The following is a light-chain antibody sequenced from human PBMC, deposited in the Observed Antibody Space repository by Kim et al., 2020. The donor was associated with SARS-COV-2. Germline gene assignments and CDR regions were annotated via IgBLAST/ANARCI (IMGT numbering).Light chain of an antibody. V-gene: IGKV3-20*01. J-gene: IGKJ4*01. CDR2: GAS. CDR3: QQYRSSLPT. CDR1: QSVSSHN. Sequence: SPGERATLSCRASQSVSSHNLAWYQQKPGQTPRLLIYGASSRATGIPDRFGGSGSGTDFTLTISRLEPEDFAVYYCQQYRSSLPTFGGGTKVDIK.